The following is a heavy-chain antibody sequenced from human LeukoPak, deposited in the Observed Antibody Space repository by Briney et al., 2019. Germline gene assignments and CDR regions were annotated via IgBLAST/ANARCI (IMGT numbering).Heavy chain of an antibody. Sequence: GGSLRLSCAASGFTFSNAWMSWVRQAPGKGLEWVGRIKSKTDGGTTDYAAPVKGRFTISRDDSKNTLYLQMNSLKTEDTAVYYRTTGKGGGYYYYYGMDVWGQGTTVTVSS. CDR2: IKSKTDGGTT. D-gene: IGHD3-16*01. CDR3: TTGKGGGYYYYYGMDV. J-gene: IGHJ6*02. CDR1: GFTFSNAW. V-gene: IGHV3-15*01.